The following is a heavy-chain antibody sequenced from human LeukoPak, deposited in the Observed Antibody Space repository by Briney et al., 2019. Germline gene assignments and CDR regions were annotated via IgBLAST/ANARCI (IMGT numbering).Heavy chain of an antibody. V-gene: IGHV1-2*02. CDR1: GYTFTGYY. J-gene: IGHJ4*02. CDR3: ASSYDSSGYYFIDY. D-gene: IGHD3-22*01. CDR2: INPNSGGT. Sequence: GESLKISCKASGYTFTGYYMHWVRQAPGQGLEWMGWINPNSGGTNYAQKFQGRVTMTRDTSISTAYMELSRLRSDDTAVYYCASSYDSSGYYFIDYWGQGTLVTVSS.